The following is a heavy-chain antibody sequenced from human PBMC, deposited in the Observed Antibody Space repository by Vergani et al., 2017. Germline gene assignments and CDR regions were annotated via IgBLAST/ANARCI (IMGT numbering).Heavy chain of an antibody. J-gene: IGHJ5*02. CDR1: GASIRSSYYY. CDR2: IYYSGST. V-gene: IGHV4-39*01. CDR3: AGHSTVEWLVKLGWIDP. D-gene: IGHD6-19*01. Sequence: QLQLQVSGPGLVKPSATLSLICSVSGASIRSSYYYWGWIRQPPGKGLEWIASIYYSGSTYYNPSLKSRVTISVDTSKNQFSLKLSSVTAADTAVYFCAGHSTVEWLVKLGWIDPWGQGILVTVSS.